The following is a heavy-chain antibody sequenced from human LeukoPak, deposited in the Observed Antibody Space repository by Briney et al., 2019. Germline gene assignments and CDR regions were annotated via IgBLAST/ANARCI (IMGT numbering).Heavy chain of an antibody. Sequence: GSLRLSCAASGFTFSSYAMSWVRQAPGEGLEWVSGVSGSGGSTYYADSVKGRFTISRDNSKNTLYLQMNSLRAEDTAVYYCAKDLDIVATITGNWGQGTLVTVSS. V-gene: IGHV3-23*01. CDR3: AKDLDIVATITGN. J-gene: IGHJ4*02. D-gene: IGHD5-12*01. CDR1: GFTFSSYA. CDR2: VSGSGGST.